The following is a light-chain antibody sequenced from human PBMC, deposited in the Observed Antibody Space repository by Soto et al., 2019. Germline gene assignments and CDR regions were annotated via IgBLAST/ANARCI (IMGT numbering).Light chain of an antibody. V-gene: IGKV3-15*01. CDR3: QQYSKWPIT. CDR1: QSVSTN. Sequence: EIVMTQSPATLSVSPGERATVSCRASQSVSTNLAWYQQKPGQAPRLLINGASTRATGIPATFSGSGSGTEFTLTISSLQSEDFAVYYCQQYSKWPITFGQGTRLEIK. CDR2: GAS. J-gene: IGKJ5*01.